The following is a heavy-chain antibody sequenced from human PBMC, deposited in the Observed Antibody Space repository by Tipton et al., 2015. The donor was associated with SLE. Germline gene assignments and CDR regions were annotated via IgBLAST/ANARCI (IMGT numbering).Heavy chain of an antibody. Sequence: GSLRLSCAASGFTFSSYAMGWVRQAPGKGLEWVSTISGGAGSTYYADSVKGRFTISRDNSKNTLYLQLNSLRAEDTAVYYCARDQRQQGAPGGYFDYWGQGTLVTVSS. CDR2: ISGGAGST. D-gene: IGHD6-13*01. J-gene: IGHJ4*02. V-gene: IGHV3-23*01. CDR1: GFTFSSYA. CDR3: ARDQRQQGAPGGYFDY.